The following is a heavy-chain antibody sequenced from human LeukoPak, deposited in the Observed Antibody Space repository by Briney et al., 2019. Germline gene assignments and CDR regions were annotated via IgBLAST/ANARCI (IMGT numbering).Heavy chain of an antibody. CDR2: IYYTGIT. J-gene: IGHJ4*02. Sequence: SETLSLTCTVSRGSIRSYYWSWIRQSPGKGLDWIGYIYYTGITNYNPPLKSRVTISVDTSKNQFSLKLSSVTAADTAVYYCARVRDSGYYYFDYWGQGTLVTVSS. D-gene: IGHD3-22*01. V-gene: IGHV4-59*01. CDR1: RGSIRSYY. CDR3: ARVRDSGYYYFDY.